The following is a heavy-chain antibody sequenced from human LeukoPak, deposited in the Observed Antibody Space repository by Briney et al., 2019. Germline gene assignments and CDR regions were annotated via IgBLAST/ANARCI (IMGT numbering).Heavy chain of an antibody. D-gene: IGHD3-3*01. CDR2: SA. CDR3: ARHTYDFWSGYPSPVDY. J-gene: IGHJ4*02. V-gene: IGHV4-39*01. Sequence: PSETLSLTCTVSGGSISSSNYYWGWIRQPPGKGLEWIGSSAYYNPSLRRRVTISVDKSKDHFSLGLSSVTAADTAVYYCARHTYDFWSGYPSPVDYWGQGTLVTVSS. CDR1: GGSISSSNYY.